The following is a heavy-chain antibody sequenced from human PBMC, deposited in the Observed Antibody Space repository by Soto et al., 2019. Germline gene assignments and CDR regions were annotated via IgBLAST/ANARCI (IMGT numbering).Heavy chain of an antibody. V-gene: IGHV3-48*02. Sequence: EVQLVESGGGLVQPGGSLRLSCAASGFTFSSYSMNWVRQAPGKGLEWVSYISSSSSTIYYADSVKGRFTISRDNAKNSLYLQMNSLRDEDTAVYYCARRRLRFLEWTNSGDAFDIWGQGTMVTVSS. CDR3: ARRRLRFLEWTNSGDAFDI. CDR1: GFTFSSYS. CDR2: ISSSSSTI. D-gene: IGHD3-3*01. J-gene: IGHJ3*02.